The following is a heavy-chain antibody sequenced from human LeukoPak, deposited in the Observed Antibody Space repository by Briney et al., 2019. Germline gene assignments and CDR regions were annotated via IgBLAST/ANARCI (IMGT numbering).Heavy chain of an antibody. D-gene: IGHD2-2*01. Sequence: AASVKVSCKASGYTFTGYYMHWVRQAPGQGLEWMGWINSNSGGTNYAQKFQGRVTMTRDTSISTAYMELSRLRSDDTAVYYCARADCSSTSCYGGRNWFDPWGQGTLVTVSS. CDR1: GYTFTGYY. J-gene: IGHJ5*02. V-gene: IGHV1-2*02. CDR3: ARADCSSTSCYGGRNWFDP. CDR2: INSNSGGT.